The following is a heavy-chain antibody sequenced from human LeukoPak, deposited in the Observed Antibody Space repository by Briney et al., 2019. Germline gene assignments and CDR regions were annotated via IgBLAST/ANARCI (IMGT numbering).Heavy chain of an antibody. J-gene: IGHJ4*02. Sequence: GGSLRLSCAASGFTFSSYAMHWVRQAPGKGLEWVAVISYDGSNKYYADSVKGRFTISRDNSKNTLYLQMNSLRAEDTAVYYCARAGDDILTGYVDYWGRGTLVTVSS. CDR3: ARAGDDILTGYVDY. CDR1: GFTFSSYA. CDR2: ISYDGSNK. D-gene: IGHD3-9*01. V-gene: IGHV3-30-3*01.